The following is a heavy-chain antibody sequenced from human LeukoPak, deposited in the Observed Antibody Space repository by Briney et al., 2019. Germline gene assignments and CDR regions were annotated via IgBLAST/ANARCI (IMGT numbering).Heavy chain of an antibody. CDR2: INSDGSST. CDR1: GFTFSSYW. D-gene: IGHD5-18*01. J-gene: IGHJ4*02. CDR3: ARRKAYSYGFDY. Sequence: GGSLSPSCAASGFTFSSYWMHWVRQAPGKGLVWVSRINSDGSSTSYADSVKGRFTISRDNAKNSLYLQMNSLRAEDTAVYYCARRKAYSYGFDYWGQGTLVTVSS. V-gene: IGHV3-74*01.